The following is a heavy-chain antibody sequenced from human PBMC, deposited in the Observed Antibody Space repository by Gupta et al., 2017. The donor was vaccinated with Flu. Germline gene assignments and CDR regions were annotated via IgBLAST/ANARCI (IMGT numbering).Heavy chain of an antibody. CDR3: AKDTTYFNDACDV. V-gene: IGHV3-23*01. J-gene: IGHJ3*01. CDR1: SSYA. D-gene: IGHD1-26*01. Sequence: SSYAMSWVRQAQGKGLEWVSSLTGSGGTPYFADSVKGRFTISRDNSKNTLYLQMNSLRAEDTAGYYCAKDTTYFNDACDVWGQGTRGTVS. CDR2: LTGSGGTP.